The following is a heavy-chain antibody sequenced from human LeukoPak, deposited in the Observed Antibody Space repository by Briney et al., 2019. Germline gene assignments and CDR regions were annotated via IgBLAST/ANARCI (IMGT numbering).Heavy chain of an antibody. CDR1: GFTFSSYS. J-gene: IGHJ4*02. CDR3: ARYYCSSTSCYAPSGY. CDR2: ISSSSSTI. V-gene: IGHV3-48*02. Sequence: GGSLRLSCAASGFTFSSYSMNWVRQAPGKGLEWVPYISSSSSTIYYADSVKGRFTISRDNAKNSLYLQMNSLRDEDTAVCYCARYYCSSTSCYAPSGYWGQGTLVTVSS. D-gene: IGHD2-2*01.